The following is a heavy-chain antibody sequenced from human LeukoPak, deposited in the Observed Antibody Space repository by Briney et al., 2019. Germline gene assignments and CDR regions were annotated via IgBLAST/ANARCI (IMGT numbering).Heavy chain of an antibody. Sequence: ASVKVSCKASGYTFTSYDINWVRQATGQGLEWMGWINPNSGGTNYAQKFQGRVTMTRDTSISTAYMELSRLRSDDTAVYYCAREGYGDSSSWYYFDYWGQGTLVTVSS. CDR3: AREGYGDSSSWYYFDY. J-gene: IGHJ4*02. D-gene: IGHD6-13*01. V-gene: IGHV1-2*02. CDR2: INPNSGGT. CDR1: GYTFTSYD.